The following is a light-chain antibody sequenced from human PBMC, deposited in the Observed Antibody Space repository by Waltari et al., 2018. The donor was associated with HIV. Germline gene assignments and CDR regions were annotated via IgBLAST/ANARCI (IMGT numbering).Light chain of an antibody. V-gene: IGKV1-12*01. CDR2: RAS. J-gene: IGKJ4*01. Sequence: DIRMPQSPSSASASVGATVTITCRASQPISSFLAWYQHKPGRPPSLLVYRASILQTGVPSRFTGNGSAIDFALSIASLQPDDSAIYYCQQANNFPHTFGGGTRVEI. CDR3: QQANNFPHT. CDR1: QPISSF.